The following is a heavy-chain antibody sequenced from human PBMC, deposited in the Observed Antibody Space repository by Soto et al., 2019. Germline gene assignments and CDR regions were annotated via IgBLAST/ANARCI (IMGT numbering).Heavy chain of an antibody. V-gene: IGHV4-39*01. Sequence: SETLSLTCIVSGGDMISSSYYWGWIRQSPGKGLEWIGNIYYSGSNYYNPSLKSRVTISVDTSKNQFSLKLSSATAADTAVYYCARHGGSYSFDYWGQGTLVTVSS. CDR2: IYYSGSN. D-gene: IGHD1-26*01. CDR3: ARHGGSYSFDY. CDR1: GGDMISSSYY. J-gene: IGHJ4*02.